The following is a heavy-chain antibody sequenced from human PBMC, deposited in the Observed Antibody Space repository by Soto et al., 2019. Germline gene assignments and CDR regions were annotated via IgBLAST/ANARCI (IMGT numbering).Heavy chain of an antibody. V-gene: IGHV3-15*01. Sequence: VGSLRLSCAASGFTFSNAWMSWVRQAPGKGLEWVGRIKSKTDGGTTDYAAPVKGRFTISRDDSKNTLYLQMNSLKTEDTAVYYCTTGYCSSTSCWGYYYYYGMDVWGQGTTVTV. CDR3: TTGYCSSTSCWGYYYYYGMDV. CDR2: IKSKTDGGTT. D-gene: IGHD2-2*01. CDR1: GFTFSNAW. J-gene: IGHJ6*02.